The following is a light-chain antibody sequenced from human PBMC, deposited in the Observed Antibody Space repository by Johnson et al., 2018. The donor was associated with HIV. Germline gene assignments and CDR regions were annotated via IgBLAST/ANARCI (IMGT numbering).Light chain of an antibody. CDR3: GTWDNSLSIGYV. Sequence: QSVLTQPPSVSAAPGQRVTISCSGRGSNIGSHYVSWYQQLPGTAPKLLIFEHDKRPSGIPDRFSGSKSGTSATLGITGLQAGDEADYYCGTWDNSLSIGYVFGTGTKVTVL. V-gene: IGLV1-51*02. CDR2: EHD. CDR1: GSNIGSHY. J-gene: IGLJ1*01.